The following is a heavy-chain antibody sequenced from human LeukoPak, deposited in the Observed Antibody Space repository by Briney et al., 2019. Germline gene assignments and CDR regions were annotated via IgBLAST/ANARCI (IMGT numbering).Heavy chain of an antibody. V-gene: IGHV4-59*11. D-gene: IGHD1-26*01. CDR1: GGSISGQY. CDR3: ARGGASSRYFDY. J-gene: IGHJ4*02. Sequence: SETLSLTCTVSGGSISGQYWSWIRQPPGKGLEGIGFVSYSGSTNYNPSLNGRVTISLDTSKNQFSLRLNSVTAADTAVYYCARGGASSRYFDYWGQGTLVTVSS. CDR2: VSYSGST.